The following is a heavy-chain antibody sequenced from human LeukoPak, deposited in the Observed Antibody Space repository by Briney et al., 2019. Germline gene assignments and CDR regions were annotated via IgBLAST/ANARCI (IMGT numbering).Heavy chain of an antibody. D-gene: IGHD6-19*01. J-gene: IGHJ4*02. Sequence: GESLKISRKASGYSFTSYWIAWVRQMPGKGLEYMGFIYPGGSDTRCSPSFEGQVTISADKSITTAYLQWSSLKASDTAIYYCARHVTYSSTSSYFDYWGQGTLVTVSS. CDR3: ARHVTYSSTSSYFDY. V-gene: IGHV5-51*01. CDR1: GYSFTSYW. CDR2: IYPGGSDT.